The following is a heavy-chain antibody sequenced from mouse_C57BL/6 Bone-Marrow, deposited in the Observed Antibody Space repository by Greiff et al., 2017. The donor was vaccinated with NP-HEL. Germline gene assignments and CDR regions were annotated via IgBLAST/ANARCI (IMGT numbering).Heavy chain of an antibody. J-gene: IGHJ4*01. Sequence: VQLQQSGPVLVKPGPSVKISCKASGFTFTDYYMHWVKQSHGKSLEWIGLVYPYNGGTSYNQKFKGKATFTVDKSSSTAYMELNSLTSEGSAVSYRARADLLDAMDYWGQGTSLTVSS. V-gene: IGHV1-36*01. CDR2: VYPYNGGT. D-gene: IGHD2-1*01. CDR1: GFTFTDYY. CDR3: ARADLLDAMDY.